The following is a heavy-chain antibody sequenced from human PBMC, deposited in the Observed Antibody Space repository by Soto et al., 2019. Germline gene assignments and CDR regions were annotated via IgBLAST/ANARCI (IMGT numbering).Heavy chain of an antibody. CDR3: TTGYDIFSWPEVRNDY. CDR1: GFTFSNAW. J-gene: IGHJ4*02. CDR2: IKSKTDGGTT. D-gene: IGHD3-9*01. V-gene: IGHV3-15*01. Sequence: GGSVRLSCAASGFTFSNAWMSWVRQAPGKGLEWVGRIKSKTDGGTTDYAAPVKGRFTISRDDSKNTLYLQMNSLKTEDTAGYYCTTGYDIFSWPEVRNDYWGQGTLVTVSS.